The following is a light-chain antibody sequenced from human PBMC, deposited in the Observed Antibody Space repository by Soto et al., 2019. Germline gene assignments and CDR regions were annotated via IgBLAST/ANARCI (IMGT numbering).Light chain of an antibody. Sequence: EVVLTQSPGTLSLSPGERAIVSCRASQSIRSTYLAWYQQKPGQAPRLLIYGASSRATGIPDRFSGGGSGTDFTLTINKLEPEDFAVYYCQQYGSPLTFGGGTKVEIK. CDR1: QSIRSTY. CDR3: QQYGSPLT. V-gene: IGKV3-20*01. CDR2: GAS. J-gene: IGKJ4*01.